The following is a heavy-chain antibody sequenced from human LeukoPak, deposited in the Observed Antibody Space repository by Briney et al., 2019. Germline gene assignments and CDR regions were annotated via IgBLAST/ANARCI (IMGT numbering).Heavy chain of an antibody. V-gene: IGHV3-30*02. D-gene: IGHD2-2*01. J-gene: IGHJ4*02. Sequence: GGSLRLSCAASGFTFSSYGMHWVRQAPGKGLEWVAFVRYDETTKFYADSVKGRLTISRDNSKTTLYLQMNSLRAEDTAVYYCAKDVPAAYFDYWGQGTLVTVSS. CDR2: VRYDETTK. CDR1: GFTFSSYG. CDR3: AKDVPAAYFDY.